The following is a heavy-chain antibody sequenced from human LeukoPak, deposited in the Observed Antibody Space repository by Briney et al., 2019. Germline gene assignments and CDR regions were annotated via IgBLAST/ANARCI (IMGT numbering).Heavy chain of an antibody. D-gene: IGHD3-10*01. V-gene: IGHV3-23*01. J-gene: IGHJ6*03. CDR1: GFTISGFF. CDR3: AKVMKGSERLTMVRGVIIKTAGLYYMDV. Sequence: PGGSLRLSCAASGFTISGFFMTWVRQAPGKGLEWVSSISASGGSTNYADSVKGRFTISRDNSKNTVYLQMNSLRAEDTAVYYCAKVMKGSERLTMVRGVIIKTAGLYYMDVWGKGTTVTVSS. CDR2: ISASGGST.